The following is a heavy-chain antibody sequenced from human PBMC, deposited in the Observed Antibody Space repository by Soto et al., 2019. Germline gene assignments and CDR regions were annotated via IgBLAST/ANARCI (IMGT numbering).Heavy chain of an antibody. Sequence: EVQLVESGGGLVQPGGSLRLSCAASGFTFSSYDMHWVRQATGKSLEWVSAIGTAGDTYYPGSVKGRFTNSRENANNSLYLQMNSRRAGETAVYYCARARTYDYIWGCYRSDAFDIWGQGTMVTVSS. CDR2: IGTAGDT. CDR3: ARARTYDYIWGCYRSDAFDI. J-gene: IGHJ3*02. V-gene: IGHV3-13*01. D-gene: IGHD3-16*02. CDR1: GFTFSSYD.